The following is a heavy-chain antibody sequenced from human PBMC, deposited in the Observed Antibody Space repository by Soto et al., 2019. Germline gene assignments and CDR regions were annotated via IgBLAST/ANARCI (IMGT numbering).Heavy chain of an antibody. CDR2: INPSGGST. Sequence: AASVKVSCKASGYTFTSYYMHWVRQAPGQGLEWMGIINPSGGSTSYAQKFQGRVTMTRDTSTSTVYMELSSLRSEDTAVYYCARGPRGCSGGSCYSDYWGQGTLVTVSS. J-gene: IGHJ4*02. CDR1: GYTFTSYY. V-gene: IGHV1-46*03. CDR3: ARGPRGCSGGSCYSDY. D-gene: IGHD2-15*01.